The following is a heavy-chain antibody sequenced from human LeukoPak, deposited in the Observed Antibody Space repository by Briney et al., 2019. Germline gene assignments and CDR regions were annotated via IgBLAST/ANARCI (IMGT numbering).Heavy chain of an antibody. V-gene: IGHV1-69*05. CDR3: ARDSSIVGAPGYFDY. CDR1: GGTFSSYA. J-gene: IGHJ4*02. Sequence: SVTVSFKASGGTFSSYAISWVRQAPGQGLEWMGGIIPIFGTANYAQKFQGRVTITTDESTSTAYMELSSLRSEDTAVYYCARDSSIVGAPGYFDYWGQGTLVTVSS. D-gene: IGHD1-26*01. CDR2: IIPIFGTA.